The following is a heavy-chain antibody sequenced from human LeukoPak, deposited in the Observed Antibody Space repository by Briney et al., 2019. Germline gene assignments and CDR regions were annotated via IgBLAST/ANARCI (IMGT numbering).Heavy chain of an antibody. CDR2: IRSKAYGGTT. CDR3: TRVTSPYDYGDY. Sequence: GGSLRLSCTASGFTFGDDAMSWVRQAPGKGLEWVGFIRSKAYGGTTEYAASVKGRFTISRDDSKSIAYPQMNSLKTEDTAVYYCTRVTSPYDYGDYWGQGTLVTVSS. V-gene: IGHV3-49*04. J-gene: IGHJ4*02. CDR1: GFTFGDDA. D-gene: IGHD3-16*01.